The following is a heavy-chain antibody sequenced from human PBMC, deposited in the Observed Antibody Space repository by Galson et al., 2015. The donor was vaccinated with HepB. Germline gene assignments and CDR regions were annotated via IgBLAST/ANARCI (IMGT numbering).Heavy chain of an antibody. CDR1: GFTFSSYA. Sequence: SLRLSCAASGFTFSSYAMSWVRQAPGKGLEWVSALSGSGGSTYYADSVKGRFTISRDNSKNTLYLQMNSLRAEDTAIYYCAKDGGYCSNGVCSANWFDPWGQGTLVTVAS. CDR3: AKDGGYCSNGVCSANWFDP. J-gene: IGHJ5*02. D-gene: IGHD2-8*01. V-gene: IGHV3-23*01. CDR2: LSGSGGST.